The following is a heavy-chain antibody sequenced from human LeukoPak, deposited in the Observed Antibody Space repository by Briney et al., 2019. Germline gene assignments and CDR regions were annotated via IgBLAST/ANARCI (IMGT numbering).Heavy chain of an antibody. CDR2: IYYSGST. J-gene: IGHJ4*02. CDR1: GGSISSYY. Sequence: SETLSLTCTVSGGSISSYYWSWIRQPPGKGLEWIGYIYYSGSTNYNPSLKSRVTISVDTSKNQFSLKLSSVTAADTAVYYCARKVVVAATVFDYWGQGTLVTVSS. D-gene: IGHD2-15*01. CDR3: ARKVVVAATVFDY. V-gene: IGHV4-59*08.